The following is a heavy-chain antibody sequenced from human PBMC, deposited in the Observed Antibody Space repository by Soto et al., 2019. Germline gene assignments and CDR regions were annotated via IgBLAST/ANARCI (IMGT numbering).Heavy chain of an antibody. Sequence: GESLKISCAASRFTFRSYGMRWVRQAPGKGLEWVSGSSGTGKTTESADSVRGRFTSARDNLANMAYLQTSNLRVVDTAIYFCANEGRLGKRCYDFWGPGALVTVSS. J-gene: IGHJ4*02. CDR3: ANEGRLGKRCYDF. D-gene: IGHD2-8*01. CDR2: SSGTGKTT. CDR1: RFTFRSYG. V-gene: IGHV3-23*01.